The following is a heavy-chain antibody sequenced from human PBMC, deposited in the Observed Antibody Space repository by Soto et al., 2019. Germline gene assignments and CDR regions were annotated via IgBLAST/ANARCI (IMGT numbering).Heavy chain of an antibody. V-gene: IGHV3-30*18. CDR3: AKGPIVLMVYAVPFDY. Sequence: PGGSLRLSCGASGFTFSSYGMHWVRQAPGKGLEWVAVISYDGSNKYYADSVKGRFTISRDNSKNTLYLQMNSLRAEDTAVYYCAKGPIVLMVYAVPFDYWGQGTLVTVSS. CDR1: GFTFSSYG. J-gene: IGHJ4*02. D-gene: IGHD2-8*01. CDR2: ISYDGSNK.